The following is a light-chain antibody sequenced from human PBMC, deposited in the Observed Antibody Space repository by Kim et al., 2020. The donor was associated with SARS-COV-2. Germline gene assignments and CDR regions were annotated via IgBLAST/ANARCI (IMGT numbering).Light chain of an antibody. CDR1: QGVSNN. V-gene: IGKV3-15*01. CDR3: QQYNNWPPLT. J-gene: IGKJ4*01. CDR2: TAS. Sequence: SPGERATLSWWASQGVSNNLTWYQQKPGQAPRLLIYTASIRATGIPARFSGSGSGTEFTLTISSLQSEDFAVYYCQQYNNWPPLTFGGGTKVDIK.